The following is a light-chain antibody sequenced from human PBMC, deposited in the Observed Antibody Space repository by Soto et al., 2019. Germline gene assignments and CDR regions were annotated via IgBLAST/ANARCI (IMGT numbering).Light chain of an antibody. CDR3: QQFSSSPLT. V-gene: IGKV3-20*01. CDR1: QSISSSY. J-gene: IGKJ4*01. Sequence: VVLTQSPATLSLSPGERATLSCRASQSISSSYLAWYQQKPGQPPRLLLYRTFSRATGIPDRFSGSGSGTDFTLTISRLEPEDFAVYFCQQFSSSPLTFGGGTKVDIK. CDR2: RTF.